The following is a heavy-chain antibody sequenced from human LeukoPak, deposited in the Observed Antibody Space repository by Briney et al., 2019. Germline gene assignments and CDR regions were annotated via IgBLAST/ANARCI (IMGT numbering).Heavy chain of an antibody. D-gene: IGHD2-2*01. V-gene: IGHV4-30-4*01. CDR3: ARSTWDNQLGY. CDR1: GGSISSGDYY. Sequence: PSETLSLTCTVSGGSISSGDYYWSWIRQTPGKGLEYIWYIYYSGSTYHNPSLKSRVTISRDTSKNQLFLKLTSVTAADTAMYYCARSTWDNQLGYWGQGTLVTVSS. J-gene: IGHJ4*02. CDR2: IYYSGST.